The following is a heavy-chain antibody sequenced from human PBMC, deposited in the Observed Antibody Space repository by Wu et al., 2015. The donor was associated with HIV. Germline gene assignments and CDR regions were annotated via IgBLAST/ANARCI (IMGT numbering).Heavy chain of an antibody. CDR2: INPNRGDT. CDR1: GYTFTGHY. CDR3: ARGAQHLMNSGYYFYYYYYMDV. Sequence: QVQLVQSGAEVKKPGASVKVSCKASGYTFTGHYMHWVRQAPGQGLEWMGWINPNRGDTNYAQKFQGRVTMTRDTSISTAHMELSRLRSDDTAVYYCARGAQHLMNSGYYFYYYYYMDVWGKGTSVTVSS. D-gene: IGHD3-22*01. V-gene: IGHV1-2*02. J-gene: IGHJ6*03.